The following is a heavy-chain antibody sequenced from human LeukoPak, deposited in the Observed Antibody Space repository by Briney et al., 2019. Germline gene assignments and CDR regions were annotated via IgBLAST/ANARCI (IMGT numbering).Heavy chain of an antibody. V-gene: IGHV3-66*01. CDR2: IYSGDTT. Sequence: PGGSLRLSCAASGFTFSSYAMSWVRQAPGKGLERVSVIYSGDTTYYADSVKGRFTISRDNSKNTLYPQMNNLRAEDTAVYYCARLVLWYFDSWGQGTLVTVSS. J-gene: IGHJ4*02. CDR3: ARLVLWYFDS. D-gene: IGHD3-10*01. CDR1: GFTFSSYA.